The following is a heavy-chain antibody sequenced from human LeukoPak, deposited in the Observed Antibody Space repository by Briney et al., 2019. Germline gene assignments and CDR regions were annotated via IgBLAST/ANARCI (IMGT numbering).Heavy chain of an antibody. CDR2: INPSGGST. CDR3: ARGRVRGSYYPPLCY. V-gene: IGHV1-46*01. D-gene: IGHD3-10*01. CDR1: GYTFTSYY. J-gene: IGHJ4*02. Sequence: AASVKVSCKASGYTFTSYYMHWARQAPGQGLEWMGIINPSGGSTSYAQKFQGRVTMTRDTSTSTVYMELSSLRSEDTAVYYCARGRVRGSYYPPLCYWGQGTLVTVSS.